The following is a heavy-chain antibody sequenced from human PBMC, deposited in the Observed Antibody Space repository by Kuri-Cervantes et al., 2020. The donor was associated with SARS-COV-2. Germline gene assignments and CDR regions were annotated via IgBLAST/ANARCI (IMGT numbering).Heavy chain of an antibody. CDR2: IYYSGST. Sequence: LRLSCTVSGGSISSGDYYWSWIRQPPGKGLEWIGYIYYSGSTYYNPSLKSRVTISVDTSKNQFSLKLSSVTAADTAVYYCARDPGIAVAGGFDYWGQGTLVTVSS. J-gene: IGHJ4*02. CDR3: ARDPGIAVAGGFDY. CDR1: GGSISSGDYY. D-gene: IGHD6-19*01. V-gene: IGHV4-30-4*08.